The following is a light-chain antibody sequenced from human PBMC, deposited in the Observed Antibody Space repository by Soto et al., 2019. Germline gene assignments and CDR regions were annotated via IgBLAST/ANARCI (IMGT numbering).Light chain of an antibody. V-gene: IGLV2-14*03. CDR2: DVN. CDR3: SSFTISRNTVI. J-gene: IGLJ2*01. Sequence: QSALTQPASVSGSPGQSITISCSGTSRDVGRYNYVSWYQQHPGKAPRLMIYDVNNRPSGVSNRFSGSKSGNTASLTISGLQAEDEADYYCSSFTISRNTVIFGGGTKLTVL. CDR1: SRDVGRYNY.